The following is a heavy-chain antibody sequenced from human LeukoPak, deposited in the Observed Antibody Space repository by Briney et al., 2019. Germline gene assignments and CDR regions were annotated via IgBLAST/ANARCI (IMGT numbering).Heavy chain of an antibody. CDR2: TYSGGST. V-gene: IGHV3-53*04. D-gene: IGHD5-18*01. J-gene: IGHJ4*02. Sequence: GGSLRLSCAASGFTVSSNYMSWVRQAPGKGLEWVSVTYSGGSTYYADSVKGRFTISRHNSKNTLYLQMNSLRAEDTAVYYCARGGTAMVTSFDYWGQGTLVTVSS. CDR3: ARGGTAMVTSFDY. CDR1: GFTVSSNY.